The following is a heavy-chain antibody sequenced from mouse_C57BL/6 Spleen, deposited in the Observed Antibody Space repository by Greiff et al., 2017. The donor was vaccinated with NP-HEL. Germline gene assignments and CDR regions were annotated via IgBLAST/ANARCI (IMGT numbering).Heavy chain of an antibody. V-gene: IGHV1-20*01. D-gene: IGHD2-5*01. CDR2: INPYNGDT. J-gene: IGHJ3*01. CDR1: GYSFTGYF. CDR3: AGGYSNSWFAY. Sequence: VQLNHYGPELVKPGDSVKISCKASGYSFTGYFMNWVMQSHGKSLEWIGRINPYNGDTFYNQKFKGKATLTVDKSSSTAHMELRSLTSEDSAVYYCAGGYSNSWFAYWGQGTLVTVSA.